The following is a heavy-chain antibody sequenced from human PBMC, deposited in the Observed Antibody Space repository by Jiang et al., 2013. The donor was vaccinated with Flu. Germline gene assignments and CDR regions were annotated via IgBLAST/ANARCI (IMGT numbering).Heavy chain of an antibody. Sequence: GLVKPGGSLRLSCAASGFTFSNAWMSWVRQAPGKGLEWVGRIKSKTDGGTTDYAAPVKGRFTISRDDSKNTLYLQMNSLKTEDTAVYYCTTFRSGKKPLDYWGQGTLVTVSS. J-gene: IGHJ4*02. CDR2: IKSKTDGGTT. V-gene: IGHV3-15*01. CDR1: GFTFSNAW. CDR3: TTFRSGKKPLDY.